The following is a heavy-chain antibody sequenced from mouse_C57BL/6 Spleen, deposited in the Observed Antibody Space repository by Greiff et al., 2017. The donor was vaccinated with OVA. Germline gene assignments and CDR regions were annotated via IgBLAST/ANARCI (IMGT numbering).Heavy chain of an antibody. V-gene: IGHV1-26*01. CDR1: GYTFTDYY. J-gene: IGHJ1*03. CDR3: ASHYGSSYGWYFDV. Sequence: EVQLQQSGPELVKPGASVKISCKASGYTFTDYYMNWVKQSHGTSLEWIGDINPNNGGTSYNQKFKGKATLTVDKSSSTAYMELRSLTSEDAAVYYCASHYGSSYGWYFDVWGTGTTVTVSS. D-gene: IGHD1-1*01. CDR2: INPNNGGT.